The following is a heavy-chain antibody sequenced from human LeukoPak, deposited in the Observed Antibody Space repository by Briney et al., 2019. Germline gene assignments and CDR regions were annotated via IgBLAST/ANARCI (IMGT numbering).Heavy chain of an antibody. Sequence: SETLSLTCTVSGGSISSYYWSWVRQPPGKGLEWIGYIYYSGSTNYNPSLKSRVTISVDTSKNQFSLKLSSVTAADAAVYYCARDVDDAFDIWGQGTMVTVSS. CDR1: GGSISSYY. CDR3: ARDVDDAFDI. V-gene: IGHV4-59*01. CDR2: IYYSGST. J-gene: IGHJ3*02.